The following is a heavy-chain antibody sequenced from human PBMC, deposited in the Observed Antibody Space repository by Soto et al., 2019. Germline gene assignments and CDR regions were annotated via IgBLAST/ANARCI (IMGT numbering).Heavy chain of an antibody. Sequence: GGSLRLSCSASGFTFSSYAMHWVRQAPGKGLEYVSAISSNGGSTYYADSVKGRFTISRDNSKNTLYLQMSSLRAEDTAVYYCVKKLRYFDWLSYYFDYWGQGTLSPSPQ. CDR1: GFTFSSYA. CDR2: ISSNGGST. D-gene: IGHD3-9*01. CDR3: VKKLRYFDWLSYYFDY. V-gene: IGHV3-64D*08. J-gene: IGHJ4*02.